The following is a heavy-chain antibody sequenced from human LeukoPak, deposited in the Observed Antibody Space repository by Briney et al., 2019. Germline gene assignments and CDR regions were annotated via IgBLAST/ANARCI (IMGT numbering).Heavy chain of an antibody. V-gene: IGHV1-69*05. CDR3: ARGYCSGGSCYSVENWFDP. CDR2: IIPIFGTP. CDR1: GGTFSSYA. J-gene: IGHJ5*02. Sequence: ASVKVSCKASGGTFSSYAISWVRQAPGQGLEWMGRIIPIFGTPNYAQNFQGRVTITTDESTSTAYMELSSLRSEDTAVYYCARGYCSGGSCYSVENWFDPWGQGTLVTVSS. D-gene: IGHD2-15*01.